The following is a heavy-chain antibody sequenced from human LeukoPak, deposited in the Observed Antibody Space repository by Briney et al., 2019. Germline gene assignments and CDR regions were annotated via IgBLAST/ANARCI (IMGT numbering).Heavy chain of an antibody. D-gene: IGHD6-13*01. CDR1: GFTFDSYW. V-gene: IGHV3-7*05. J-gene: IGHJ4*02. Sequence: GGSLRLSCAASGFTFDSYWMTWVRQAPGKGLEWVANINENGSEKYYVGSVKGRFTISRDNAKNSLYLQMNGLGAEDTAVYYCARAIRASSSSCNDYWGQGTLVTVSS. CDR3: ARAIRASSSSCNDY. CDR2: INENGSEK.